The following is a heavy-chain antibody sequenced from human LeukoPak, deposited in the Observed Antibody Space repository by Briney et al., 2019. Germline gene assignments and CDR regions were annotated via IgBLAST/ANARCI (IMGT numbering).Heavy chain of an antibody. CDR2: ISGSGGST. CDR1: GFTFSIYA. V-gene: IGHV3-23*01. CDR3: ANADTKYYGMDV. D-gene: IGHD5-18*01. Sequence: GGSLRLSCAASGFTFSIYAVSWVRQAPGKGREWVAAISGSGGSTYYADSVKGRLTSSRDNSKNTPYLQINSRSGEDTAGFYCANADTKYYGMDVWGPGTTVTASS. J-gene: IGHJ6*02.